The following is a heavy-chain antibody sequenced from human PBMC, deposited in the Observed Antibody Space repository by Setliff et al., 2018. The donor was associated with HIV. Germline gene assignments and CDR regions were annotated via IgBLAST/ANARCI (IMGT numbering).Heavy chain of an antibody. CDR1: GASSIYF. CDR2: IYYSGST. J-gene: IGHJ4*02. D-gene: IGHD2-2*01. Sequence: LSLTCTVSGASSIYFWGWIRQPPGKGLEWIGSIYYSGSTYYNPSLKSRVTVSVDTSKSQFSLKLRPVTAADTAVYYCARGGTSTPQSFDYWGQGSLVTVSS. V-gene: IGHV4-39*07. CDR3: ARGGTSTPQSFDY.